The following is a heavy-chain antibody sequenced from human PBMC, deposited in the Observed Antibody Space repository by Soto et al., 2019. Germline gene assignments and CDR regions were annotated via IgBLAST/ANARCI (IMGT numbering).Heavy chain of an antibody. CDR3: ARKIAYCGGDCYSDWYFDL. V-gene: IGHV3-53*01. CDR1: GFTVSSNY. J-gene: IGHJ2*01. CDR2: IYSGGST. D-gene: IGHD2-21*02. Sequence: GGCLRLSCAASGFTVSSNYMSWVRQAPGKGLEWVSVIYSGGSTYYADSVKGRFTISRDNSKNTLYLQMNSLRAEDTAVYYCARKIAYCGGDCYSDWYFDLWGRGTLVTVSS.